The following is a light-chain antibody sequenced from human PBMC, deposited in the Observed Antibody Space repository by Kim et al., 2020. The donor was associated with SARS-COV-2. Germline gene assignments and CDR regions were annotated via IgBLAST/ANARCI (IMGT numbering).Light chain of an antibody. J-gene: IGKJ4*01. CDR3: QQYYNSPLT. V-gene: IGKV4-1*01. CDR2: WAS. Sequence: ATINCKSSQSVLSSSNSKNYLAWFQQKAGQSPKLLIYWASTRQSGVPDRFSGSGSGTDFTLTISSLQAEDVAVYYCQQYYNSPLTFGGGTKVDIK. CDR1: QSVLSSSNSKNY.